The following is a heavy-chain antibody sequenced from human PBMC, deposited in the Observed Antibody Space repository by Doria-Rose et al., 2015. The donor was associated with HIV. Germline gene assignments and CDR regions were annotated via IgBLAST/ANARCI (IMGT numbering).Heavy chain of an antibody. CDR3: ARIKSGRWYHKFYFDF. J-gene: IGHJ4*02. CDR2: IFSDDER. CDR1: GVSLSSPGMG. D-gene: IGHD6-13*01. Sequence: SGPVLVKPTETLTLTCTVSGVSLSSPGMGVSWIRQPPGKALEWLANIFSDDERSYKTSLKSRLTISRGTSKSQVVRTMTDMDPVDTATYYCARIKSGRWYHKFYFDFWGQGTLVIVSA. V-gene: IGHV2-26*01.